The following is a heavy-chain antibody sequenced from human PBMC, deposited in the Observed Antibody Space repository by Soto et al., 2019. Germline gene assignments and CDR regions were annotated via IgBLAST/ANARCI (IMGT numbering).Heavy chain of an antibody. J-gene: IGHJ6*02. V-gene: IGHV1-2*04. Sequence: GASVKGSCKASGYTFTGYYMHWVRQAPGQGLEWMGWINPNSGGTNYAQKFQGWVTMTRDTSISTAYMELSRLRSDDTAVYYCARSPGGYCTNGVCYSHFEDYYYGMDVWGQGTTVTVSS. D-gene: IGHD2-8*01. CDR1: GYTFTGYY. CDR3: ARSPGGYCTNGVCYSHFEDYYYGMDV. CDR2: INPNSGGT.